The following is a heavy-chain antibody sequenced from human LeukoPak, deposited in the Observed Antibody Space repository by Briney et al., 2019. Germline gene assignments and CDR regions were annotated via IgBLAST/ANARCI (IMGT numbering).Heavy chain of an antibody. CDR1: GASIASGSYH. V-gene: IGHV4-61*02. CDR3: TRGGHDYGGSFDT. J-gene: IGHJ5*02. Sequence: PSETLSLTCAISGASIASGSYHWDWIRQPAGSRPEYIGRISAGGRTNYNPSLKSRLTVSMDTSKNHVSLRLSSVTAADTAVYYCTRGGHDYGGSFDTWGQGILVTVSS. D-gene: IGHD4-23*01. CDR2: ISAGGRT.